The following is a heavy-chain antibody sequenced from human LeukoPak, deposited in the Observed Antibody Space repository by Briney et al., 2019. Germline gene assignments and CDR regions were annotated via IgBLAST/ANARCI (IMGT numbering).Heavy chain of an antibody. CDR3: ARVGYYYGSGSSHS. CDR2: INPNSGGT. CDR1: GYTFTGYY. J-gene: IGHJ4*02. Sequence: ASVKVSCKASGYTFTGYYMHWVRQAPGQGLEWMGWINPNSGGTNYAQKFQGRVTMTRDTSISTVYMELSRLRSDDTAVYYCARVGYYYGSGSSHSWGQGTLVTVSS. D-gene: IGHD3-10*01. V-gene: IGHV1-2*02.